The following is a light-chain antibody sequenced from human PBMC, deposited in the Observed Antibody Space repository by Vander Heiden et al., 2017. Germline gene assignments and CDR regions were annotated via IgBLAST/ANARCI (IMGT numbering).Light chain of an antibody. CDR3: QQSYSTTYT. CDR2: GAA. Sequence: DIQMTQSPSSLSASLGDRVTITCRTSQNIDTYLNWYQQKPGKAPKLLMYGAASLQSGVPSRFSGSGSGTDFTLTINSLQPEDFATYYCQQSYSTTYTVGQGTKLEIK. CDR1: QNIDTY. V-gene: IGKV1-39*01. J-gene: IGKJ2*01.